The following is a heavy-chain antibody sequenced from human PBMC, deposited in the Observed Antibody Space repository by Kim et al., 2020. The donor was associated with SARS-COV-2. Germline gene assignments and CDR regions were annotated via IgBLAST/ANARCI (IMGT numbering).Heavy chain of an antibody. Sequence: SETLSLTCTVSGGSVSSAGYYWSWVRQSPGKDLECIGYIYYSGRGNYNPSLKSRVTMSVDTSKNQFSLKVSSVTAADPAVYFCARGKDYFRYWGQGILGT. D-gene: IGHD3-10*01. CDR3: ARGKDYFRY. CDR1: GGSVSSAGYY. V-gene: IGHV4-61*08. J-gene: IGHJ4*02. CDR2: IYYSGRG.